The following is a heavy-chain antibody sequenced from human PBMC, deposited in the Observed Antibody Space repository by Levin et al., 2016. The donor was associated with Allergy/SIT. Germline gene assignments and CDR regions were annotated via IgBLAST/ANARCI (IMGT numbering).Heavy chain of an antibody. V-gene: IGHV4-39*01. J-gene: IGHJ5*02. CDR3: VRMSITTGGTLFWLDP. D-gene: IGHD6-13*01. CDR2: VYYSGTT. Sequence: WIRQPPGKGLEWIGSVYYSGTTYYNPSVKSRATISVDTSKNQFSLNLNSVTAADTAVYYCVRMSITTGGTLFWLDPWGQGTLVTVSS.